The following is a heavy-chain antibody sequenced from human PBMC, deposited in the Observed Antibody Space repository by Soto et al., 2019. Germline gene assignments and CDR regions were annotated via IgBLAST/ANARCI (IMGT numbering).Heavy chain of an antibody. CDR1: GGSISSYY. CDR2: IYYSGST. D-gene: IGHD5-12*01. J-gene: IGHJ4*02. CDR3: ARGRGRWLPPYYFGY. Sequence: SETLSLTCTVSGGSISSYYWGWIRQPPGKGLEWIGYIYYSGSTNYNPSLKSRVTISVDTSKNQFSLKLSSVTAADTAVYYCARGRGRWLPPYYFGYWGQGTLVTVSS. V-gene: IGHV4-59*01.